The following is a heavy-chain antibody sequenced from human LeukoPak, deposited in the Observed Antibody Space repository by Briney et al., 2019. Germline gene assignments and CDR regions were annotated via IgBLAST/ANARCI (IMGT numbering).Heavy chain of an antibody. Sequence: SGGSLRLSCAASGFTFSSSWMTWVRQAPGKGLEWVANIKEDGSEKYYVDSVKGRFTISRDNAKNSLYLQMNSLRAEDTAVYYCARDQRASPAAADYWGQGTLVTVSS. D-gene: IGHD2-15*01. J-gene: IGHJ4*02. V-gene: IGHV3-7*01. CDR3: ARDQRASPAAADY. CDR2: IKEDGSEK. CDR1: GFTFSSSW.